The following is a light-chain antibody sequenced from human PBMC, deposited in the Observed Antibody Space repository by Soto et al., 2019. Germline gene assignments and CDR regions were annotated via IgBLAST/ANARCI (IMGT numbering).Light chain of an antibody. J-gene: IGKJ4*02. V-gene: IGKV1-33*01. CDR3: QQFDRVPLT. CDR2: DAS. Sequence: DIQMTHSPSSLSASIGDRVGITCQASQDIKIYLNWYQQKPGKPPNLLIYDASKLETGVPLRFSGSGSGKHFTFIISTLQPEDIATYYSQQFDRVPLTFVGGAKVDIX. CDR1: QDIKIY.